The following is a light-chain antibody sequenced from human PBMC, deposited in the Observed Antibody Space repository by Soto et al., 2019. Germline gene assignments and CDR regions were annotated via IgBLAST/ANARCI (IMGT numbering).Light chain of an antibody. Sequence: DIQMTQSPSALSASVGDRVTITCRASQSIGSWLAWYQQKPGKAPKLLIYDASSLKSGVPSRFSGSGSGTDFTLTISSLQPEDFATYYCQQFNSYSLTFGQGTRLEIK. V-gene: IGKV1-5*01. CDR2: DAS. J-gene: IGKJ5*01. CDR1: QSIGSW. CDR3: QQFNSYSLT.